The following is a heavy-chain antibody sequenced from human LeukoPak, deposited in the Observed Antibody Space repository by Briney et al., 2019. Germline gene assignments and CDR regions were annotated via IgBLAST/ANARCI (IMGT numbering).Heavy chain of an antibody. CDR3: AKDLSSGTGRGFDH. CDR2: IRGGGEVS. J-gene: IGHJ4*02. Sequence: GRSLRLSCAASGFTFSSYAMHWVRQAPGKGLEWVSGIRGGGEVSYYPESVKDRFTIQRDNSKSTLYLQMNSLRAEDTALYYCAKDLSSGTGRGFDHWGQGTLVTVSS. D-gene: IGHD3/OR15-3a*01. V-gene: IGHV3-23*01. CDR1: GFTFSSYA.